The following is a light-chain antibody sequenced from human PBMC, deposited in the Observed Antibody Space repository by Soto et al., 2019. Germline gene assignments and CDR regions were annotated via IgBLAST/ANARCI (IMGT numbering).Light chain of an antibody. CDR2: YDS. J-gene: IGLJ2*01. Sequence: SYELTQPPSVSVAPGKTARITCGGNNIGSKSVHWYQQKPGQAPVLVIYYDSDRPSGIPERFSGSNSGNTATLTISRVEAGDEADYYCQVWDRSSDQRVFGGGTKLTV. CDR1: NIGSKS. V-gene: IGLV3-21*04. CDR3: QVWDRSSDQRV.